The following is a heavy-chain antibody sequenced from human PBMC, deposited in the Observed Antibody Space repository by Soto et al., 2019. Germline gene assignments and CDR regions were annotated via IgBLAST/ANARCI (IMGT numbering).Heavy chain of an antibody. D-gene: IGHD3-3*01. J-gene: IGHJ4*02. CDR3: ARFPLPITAFDY. Sequence: GGPVKVSCKASGYTFTGYYMHWVRQAPGQGLEWMGWINPNSGGTNYAQKFQGRVTMTRDTSISTAYMELSRLRSDDTAVYYCARFPLPITAFDYWGQGTLVTVSS. CDR1: GYTFTGYY. V-gene: IGHV1-2*02. CDR2: INPNSGGT.